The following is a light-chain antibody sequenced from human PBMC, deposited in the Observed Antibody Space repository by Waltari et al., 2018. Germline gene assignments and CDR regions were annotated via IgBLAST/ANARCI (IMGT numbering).Light chain of an antibody. CDR1: SSDVGTYNY. Sequence: QSVLTQPASVSGPPGQSITISCTGTSSDVGTYNYVSWYQHHPGRAPKLLIYNVLKRPSGVTTRFSGSKSGNPASLTISELQTEDEADYFCCSYAGYFTVFGGGTHLTVL. CDR3: CSYAGYFTV. J-gene: IGLJ2*01. V-gene: IGLV2-23*02. CDR2: NVL.